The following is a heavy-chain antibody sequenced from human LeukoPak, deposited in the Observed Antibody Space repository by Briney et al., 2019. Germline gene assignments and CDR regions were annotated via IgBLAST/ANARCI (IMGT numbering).Heavy chain of an antibody. CDR2: ISSSGGTI. CDR1: GFTFSSYE. CDR3: ARSYDFVFDY. Sequence: GGSLRLSCAASGFTFSSYELNWVRQAPGKGLQWVSYISSSGGTIYYADSVKGRFTISRDYAKKSLYLQMNSLRAEDTAVYYCARSYDFVFDYWGQGTLVTVCS. J-gene: IGHJ4*02. V-gene: IGHV3-48*03. D-gene: IGHD3-3*01.